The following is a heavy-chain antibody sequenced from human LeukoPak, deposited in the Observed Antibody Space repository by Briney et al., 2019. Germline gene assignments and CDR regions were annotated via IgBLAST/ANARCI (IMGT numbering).Heavy chain of an antibody. V-gene: IGHV1-69*05. CDR3: ARAQFRYYDSSAMGGAFDI. D-gene: IGHD3-22*01. J-gene: IGHJ3*02. Sequence: GASVKVSCKASGGTFSSYAISWVRQAPGQGLEWMGGIIPIFGTANYAQKFQGRVTMTRDMSTSTVYMELSSLRSEDTAVYYCARAQFRYYDSSAMGGAFDIWGQGTMVTVSS. CDR1: GGTFSSYA. CDR2: IIPIFGTA.